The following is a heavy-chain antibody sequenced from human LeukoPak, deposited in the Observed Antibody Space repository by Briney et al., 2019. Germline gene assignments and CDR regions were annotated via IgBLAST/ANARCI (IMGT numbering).Heavy chain of an antibody. CDR1: GFLFGSHA. V-gene: IGHV3-23*01. CDR3: ARDPGGYFDY. J-gene: IGHJ4*02. CDR2: ISGSGGST. D-gene: IGHD3-10*01. Sequence: GGSLRLSCAASGFLFGSHAMNWVRRAQGKGLEWVSGISGSGGSTYYADSVKGRFTISRGNSKNTLFLQMNSLRPEDTAVYFCARDPGGYFDYWGQGTLVTVSS.